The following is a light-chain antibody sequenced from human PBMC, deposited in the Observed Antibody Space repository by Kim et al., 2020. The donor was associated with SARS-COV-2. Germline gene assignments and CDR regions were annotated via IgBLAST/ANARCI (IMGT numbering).Light chain of an antibody. V-gene: IGLV6-57*03. CDR2: EDN. J-gene: IGLJ2*01. CDR3: QSYDSSNHVV. Sequence: KTLTNTSTRRRARLPSNKLHGYQQRPGSAPTTVIYEDNQRPSGVPDRFSGSIDSSSNSASLTSSGLKTEDEADYYCQSYDSSNHVVFGGGTQLTVL. CDR1: RARLPSNK.